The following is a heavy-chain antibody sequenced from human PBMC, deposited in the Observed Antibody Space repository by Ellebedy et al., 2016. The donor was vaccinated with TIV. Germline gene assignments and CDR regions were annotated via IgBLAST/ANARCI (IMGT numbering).Heavy chain of an antibody. Sequence: MPGGSLRLTCTVSGGSISSYYWSWIRQPPGKGLEWIRYIHDSEYTNYNPSLKSRVTMSMDTSKKQFSLKLSSVTAADTAVYYCARDQYHFDSSGYSYEGWYFDLWGRGTLVTVSS. J-gene: IGHJ2*01. CDR3: ARDQYHFDSSGYSYEGWYFDL. CDR2: IHDSEYT. V-gene: IGHV4-59*01. D-gene: IGHD3-22*01. CDR1: GGSISSYY.